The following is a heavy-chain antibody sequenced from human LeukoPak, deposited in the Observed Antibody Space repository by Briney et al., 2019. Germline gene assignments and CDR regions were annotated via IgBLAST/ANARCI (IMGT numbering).Heavy chain of an antibody. J-gene: IGHJ4*02. Sequence: GGSPRLSCAAPGFTLTSSAMHWVRQAPGKGLEWVAVISYDGSNKYYADSVKGRFTISRDNSKNTLYLQMNSLRAEDTAVYYCASLYDSLTGYNLDYWGQGTLVTVSS. CDR1: GFTLTSSA. CDR2: ISYDGSNK. V-gene: IGHV3-30-3*01. CDR3: ASLYDSLTGYNLDY. D-gene: IGHD3-9*01.